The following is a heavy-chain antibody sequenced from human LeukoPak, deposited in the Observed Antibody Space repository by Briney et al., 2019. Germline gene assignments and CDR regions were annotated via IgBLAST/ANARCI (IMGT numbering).Heavy chain of an antibody. V-gene: IGHV3-7*03. D-gene: IGHD1-26*01. Sequence: GGSLRLSCAASGFTFSDYWMTWVRQAPGKGLEWLANIKTDGSEKYYVDSVKGRFTISRDKSKNTLYLQMNSLRAEDTAVYYCAKSRGDSRGASNYWGQGTLVTVSS. CDR2: IKTDGSEK. CDR3: AKSRGDSRGASNY. CDR1: GFTFSDYW. J-gene: IGHJ4*02.